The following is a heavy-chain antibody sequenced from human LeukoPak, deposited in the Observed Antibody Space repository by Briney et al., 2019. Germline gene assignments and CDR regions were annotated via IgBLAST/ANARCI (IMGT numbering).Heavy chain of an antibody. Sequence: SETLSLTCTVSGGSISSSSYYWGWIRQPPGKGLEWIGSIYYSGSTYYNPSLKSRVTISVDTSKNQFSLKLSSVTAADTAVYYCARGPPSGYGEPDYWGQGTLVTVSS. CDR3: ARGPPSGYGEPDY. CDR2: IYYSGST. CDR1: GGSISSSSYY. D-gene: IGHD6-25*01. V-gene: IGHV4-39*07. J-gene: IGHJ4*02.